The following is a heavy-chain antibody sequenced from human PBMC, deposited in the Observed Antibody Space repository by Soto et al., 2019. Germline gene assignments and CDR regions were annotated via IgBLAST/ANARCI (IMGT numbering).Heavy chain of an antibody. CDR3: AKDRLAGGFDY. Sequence: GGALRVSWGGSGVTFSKYALSVGRPAPGKGLEWVSLVSATAGTTYYTDSVKGRFTISRDNSRNTVYLQMNSLRADDTAVYYCAKDRLAGGFDYWGQATLVTVSS. D-gene: IGHD3-16*01. CDR1: GVTFSKYA. J-gene: IGHJ4*02. CDR2: VSATAGTT. V-gene: IGHV3-23*01.